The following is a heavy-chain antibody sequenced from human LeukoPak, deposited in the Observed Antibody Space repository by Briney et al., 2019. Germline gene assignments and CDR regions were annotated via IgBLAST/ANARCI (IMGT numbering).Heavy chain of an antibody. CDR3: AKPISGGLAVTADWFHP. D-gene: IGHD6-19*01. CDR2: INANSGTT. Sequence: GGSLTLSCAASGFAFSFYAMSWLRQPPGQGLEWVSTINANSGTTSYAASVRGRFTISRDNSKNTLYLQVNTLRADDTATYYCAKPISGGLAVTADWFHPWGQGTLVVVSS. J-gene: IGHJ5*01. CDR1: GFAFSFYA. V-gene: IGHV3-23*01.